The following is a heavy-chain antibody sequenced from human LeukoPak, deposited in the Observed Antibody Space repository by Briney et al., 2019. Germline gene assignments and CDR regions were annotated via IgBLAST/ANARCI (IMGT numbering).Heavy chain of an antibody. Sequence: GASVKVSCKAPGGTFSSYAISWVRQAPGQGLEWMGGIIPIFGTANYAQKFQGRVTITTDESTSTAYMELSSLRSEDTAVYYCARGSSAVVTPTEYFQHWGQGTLVTVSS. V-gene: IGHV1-69*05. CDR1: GGTFSSYA. CDR2: IIPIFGTA. D-gene: IGHD4-23*01. J-gene: IGHJ1*01. CDR3: ARGSSAVVTPTEYFQH.